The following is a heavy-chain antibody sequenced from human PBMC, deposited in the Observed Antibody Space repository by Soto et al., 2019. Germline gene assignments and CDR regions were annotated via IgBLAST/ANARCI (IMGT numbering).Heavy chain of an antibody. J-gene: IGHJ4*02. CDR2: ISSSGDRT. D-gene: IGHD2-2*01. CDR1: GFTFSSYA. V-gene: IGHV3-64*02. CDR3: ARGGHVVVPAAIMYFDY. Sequence: EVQLVESGEGLVQPGGSLRLSCAASGFTFSSYAMHWVRQAPGKGLEYVSAISSSGDRTYYADSVKARFTISRDNSKNTLYLQMGSLRAEDMAVYYCARGGHVVVPAAIMYFDYWGQGTLVTVSS.